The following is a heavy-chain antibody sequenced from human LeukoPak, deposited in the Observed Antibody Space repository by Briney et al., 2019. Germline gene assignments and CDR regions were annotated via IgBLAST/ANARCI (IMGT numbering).Heavy chain of an antibody. D-gene: IGHD3-22*01. J-gene: IGHJ3*02. CDR2: IYYSGST. Sequence: PSETLSLTCTVSGGSISSGDYYWSWIRQPPGKGLEWIGYIYYSGSTYYNPSLKSRVTISVDTSKNQFSLKLSSVTAADTAVYYCATTTAPYYDSSGYYYDAFDIWGQGTMVTVSS. CDR3: ATTTAPYYDSSGYYYDAFDI. CDR1: GGSISSGDYY. V-gene: IGHV4-30-4*01.